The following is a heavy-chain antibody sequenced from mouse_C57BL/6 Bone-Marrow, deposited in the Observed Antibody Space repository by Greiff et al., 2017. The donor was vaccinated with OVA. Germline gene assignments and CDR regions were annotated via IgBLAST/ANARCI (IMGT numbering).Heavy chain of an antibody. D-gene: IGHD2-4*01. CDR2: ISSGGDYT. V-gene: IGHV5-9-1*02. CDR3: TRDNDSAWCAY. J-gene: IGHJ3*01. CDR1: GFTFSSYA. Sequence: EVKLVESGEGLVKPGGSLKLSCAASGFTFSSYAMSWVRQTPEKRLEWVAYISSGGDYTYYADTVKGRFTISRDNARNTLDLQMSSLKSEDTAMYYCTRDNDSAWCAYWGQRTLVTVSA.